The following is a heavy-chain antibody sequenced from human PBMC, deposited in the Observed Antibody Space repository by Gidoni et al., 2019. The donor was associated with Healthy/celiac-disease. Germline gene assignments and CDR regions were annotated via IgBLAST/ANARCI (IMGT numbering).Heavy chain of an antibody. CDR1: GGTFSSYA. D-gene: IGHD3-22*01. Sequence: QVQLVQSGAEVKKPGSSVKVSCKASGGTFSSYAISWVRQAPGQGLEWMGRIIPILGIANYAQKFQGRVTITADKSTSTAYMELSSLRSEDTAVYYCARDSGEDYDSSGYYLFDYWGQGTLVTVSS. CDR2: IIPILGIA. J-gene: IGHJ4*02. CDR3: ARDSGEDYDSSGYYLFDY. V-gene: IGHV1-69*04.